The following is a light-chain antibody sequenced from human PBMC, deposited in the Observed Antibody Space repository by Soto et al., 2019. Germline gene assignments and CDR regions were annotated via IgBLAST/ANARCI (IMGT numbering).Light chain of an antibody. CDR1: QGVSSN. CDR3: QQYNNWPPT. V-gene: IGKV3-15*01. CDR2: GAS. Sequence: EIVMTQSPATLSVSPGERATLSCRASQGVSSNLAWYQQKPGQAPRLLNYGASTRATGISARFSGSRSGTEFTLTISSLQSEDFAVYYCQQYNNWPPTFGQGTRLEIK. J-gene: IGKJ5*01.